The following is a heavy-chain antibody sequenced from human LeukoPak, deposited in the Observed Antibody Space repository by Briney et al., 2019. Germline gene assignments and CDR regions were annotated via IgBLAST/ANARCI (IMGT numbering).Heavy chain of an antibody. D-gene: IGHD2-2*01. J-gene: IGHJ4*02. CDR2: ISYGGSNK. Sequence: GGSLRLSCAASGFTFSSYAMHWVRQAPGKGLEWVAVISYGGSNKYYADSVKGRFTISRDNSKNTLYLQMNSLRAEDTAVYYCARELGDIVVVPAASAFDYWGQGTLVTVSS. CDR3: ARELGDIVVVPAASAFDY. CDR1: GFTFSSYA. V-gene: IGHV3-30-3*01.